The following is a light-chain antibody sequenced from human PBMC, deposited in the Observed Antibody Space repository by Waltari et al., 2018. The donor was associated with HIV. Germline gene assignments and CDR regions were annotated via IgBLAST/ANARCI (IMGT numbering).Light chain of an antibody. J-gene: IGLJ2*01. Sequence: QSALTQPPSASGSPGQSVTISCTGTSTDVPTYNYVSWYQQHPGEAPKILIYGVNKRPSGVPDRFSVSKSGNTASRTVSGLQADDEADYYCTSYEGKNNLVFGGGTKLTVL. CDR2: GVN. CDR3: TSYEGKNNLV. CDR1: STDVPTYNY. V-gene: IGLV2-8*01.